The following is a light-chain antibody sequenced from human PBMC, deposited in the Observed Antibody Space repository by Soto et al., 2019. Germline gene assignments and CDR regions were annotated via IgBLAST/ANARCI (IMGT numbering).Light chain of an antibody. CDR2: GAS. CDR3: QQLKSYPLT. Sequence: IQLTQSPSSLSASLGDRVTITCRASQGISSFLAWYQQKPGRAPKLLMYGASSLQSEVPSRFSGNGSGTDFTLTISSLQPEDFATYFCQQLKSYPLTFGGGTKVDIK. J-gene: IGKJ4*01. V-gene: IGKV1-9*01. CDR1: QGISSF.